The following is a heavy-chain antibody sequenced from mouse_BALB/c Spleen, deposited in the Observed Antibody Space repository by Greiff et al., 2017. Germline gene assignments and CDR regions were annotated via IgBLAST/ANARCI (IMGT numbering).Heavy chain of an antibody. J-gene: IGHJ4*01. CDR1: GFDFSRYW. Sequence: DVHLVESGGGLVQPGGSLKLSCAASGFDFSRYWMSWVRQAPGKGLEWIGEINPDSSTINYTPSLKDKFIISRDNAKNTLYLQMSKVRSEDTALYYCARHGYYAMDYWGQGTSVTVSS. CDR3: ARHGYYAMDY. V-gene: IGHV4-1*02. CDR2: INPDSSTI.